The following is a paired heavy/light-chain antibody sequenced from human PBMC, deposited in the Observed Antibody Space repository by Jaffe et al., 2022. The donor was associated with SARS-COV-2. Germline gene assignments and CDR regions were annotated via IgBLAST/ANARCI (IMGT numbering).Light chain of an antibody. CDR2: YAS. J-gene: IGKJ1*01. Sequence: EIVLTQSPDFQSVTPKEKVTITCRASQSIGSSLHWYQQKPDQSPKLLIKYASQSFSGVPSRFSGSGSGTDFTLTINSLEAEDAATYYCHQSSSLPRTFGQGTKVEIK. V-gene: IGKV6-21*01. CDR3: HQSSSLPRT. CDR1: QSIGSS.
Heavy chain of an antibody. CDR2: INHSGST. J-gene: IGHJ6*03. V-gene: IGHV4-34*01. CDR3: AREAYYGSGSYVFSTYYYYYYMDV. CDR1: GGSFSGYY. Sequence: QVQLQQWGAGLLKPSETLSLTCAVYGGSFSGYYWSWIRQPPGKGLEWIGEINHSGSTNYNPSLKSRVTISVDTSKNQFSLKLSSVTAADTAVYYCAREAYYGSGSYVFSTYYYYYYMDVWGKGTTVTVSS. D-gene: IGHD3-10*01.